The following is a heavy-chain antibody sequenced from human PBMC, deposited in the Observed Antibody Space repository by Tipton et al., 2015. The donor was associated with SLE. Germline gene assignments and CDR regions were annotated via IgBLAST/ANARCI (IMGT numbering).Heavy chain of an antibody. CDR1: SGSISSHY. Sequence: TLSLTCTVSSGSISSHYWSWIRQPPGKGLEWIGYIYYRGSTNYNPSLKSRVTISLATSRNQFSLKLSSVTAADTAVYYCARGGCSISSCLKWFDPWGQGTLVTVSS. D-gene: IGHD2-2*01. CDR3: ARGGCSISSCLKWFDP. V-gene: IGHV4-59*11. CDR2: IYYRGST. J-gene: IGHJ5*02.